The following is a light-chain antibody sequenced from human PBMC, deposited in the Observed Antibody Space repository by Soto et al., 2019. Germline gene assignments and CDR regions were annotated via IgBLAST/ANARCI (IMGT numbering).Light chain of an antibody. CDR2: DDN. Sequence: QSVLTQPPSVSAAPGQKVTISCSGSNSNIGKNYVSWYQQVPGTAPKLLIYDDNKRPSEIPDRFSGSKSGTSATLGITGLQTGDEADYYCGTWDSSLSAGVFGGGTKLTVL. CDR1: NSNIGKNY. J-gene: IGLJ3*02. V-gene: IGLV1-51*01. CDR3: GTWDSSLSAGV.